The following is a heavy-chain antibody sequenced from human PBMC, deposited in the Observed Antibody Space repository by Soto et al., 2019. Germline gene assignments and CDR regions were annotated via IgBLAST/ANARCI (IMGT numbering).Heavy chain of an antibody. CDR2: ISGSGGST. CDR3: AKSVLGRYYDSSGYYFIGDY. D-gene: IGHD3-22*01. Sequence: GGSLRLSCAASGFTFSSYAMSWVRQAPGKGLEWVSAISGSGGSTYYADSVKGRFTISRDNSKNTLYLQMNSLRAEDTAVYYCAKSVLGRYYDSSGYYFIGDYWGQGTLVTVSS. V-gene: IGHV3-23*01. CDR1: GFTFSSYA. J-gene: IGHJ4*02.